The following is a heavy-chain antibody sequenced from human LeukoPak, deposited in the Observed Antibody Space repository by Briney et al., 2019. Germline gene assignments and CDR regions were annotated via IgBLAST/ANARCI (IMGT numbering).Heavy chain of an antibody. Sequence: ASVKVSCKASGYTFIDYTIHWVRQAPGQGLECVGWINPDSGGTTYAQEFQGRVTMTRDTSISTAYMELSRLRSDDTAVYYCARSPYGSGSYYKRKRPFDYWGQGTLVTVSS. CDR3: ARSPYGSGSYYKRKRPFDY. CDR2: INPDSGGT. J-gene: IGHJ4*02. V-gene: IGHV1-2*02. D-gene: IGHD3-10*01. CDR1: GYTFIDYT.